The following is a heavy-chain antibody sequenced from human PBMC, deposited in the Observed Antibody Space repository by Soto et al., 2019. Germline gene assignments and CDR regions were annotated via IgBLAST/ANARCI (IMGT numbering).Heavy chain of an antibody. D-gene: IGHD1-1*01. J-gene: IGHJ4*02. V-gene: IGHV3-30-3*01. CDR3: AETGNRDY. CDR1: GFTFSSYA. CDR2: ISYDGSKK. Sequence: QVQLVESGGGVVQPGRSLRLSCAASGFTFSSYAMHWVRQAPGKGLEWVEVISYDGSKKYYADSVKGRFTISRDNSKNTLYLQMNSLRAEDTAVYYCAETGNRDYWGQGTLVIVSS.